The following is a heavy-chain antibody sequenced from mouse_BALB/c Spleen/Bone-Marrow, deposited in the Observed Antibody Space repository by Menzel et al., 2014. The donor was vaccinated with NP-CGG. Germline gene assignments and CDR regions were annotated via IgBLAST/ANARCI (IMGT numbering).Heavy chain of an antibody. V-gene: IGHV1S137*01. J-gene: IGHJ4*01. CDR3: ARDAMDY. CDR1: GYTFTDYA. Sequence: VQLQQSGAELVRPGVSVKISCKGSGYTFTDYAMHWVKQSHAKSLEWIGVISTYYGDASYNQRFKGKATMTVDKSSSTAYMELARLTSEDSAIYYCARDAMDYWGQGTSVTVSS. CDR2: ISTYYGDA.